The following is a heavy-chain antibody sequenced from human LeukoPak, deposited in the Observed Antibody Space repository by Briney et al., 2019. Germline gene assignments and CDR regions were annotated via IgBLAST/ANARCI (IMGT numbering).Heavy chain of an antibody. V-gene: IGHV4-59*01. J-gene: IGHJ3*02. CDR3: ARVVPAFYDASDI. D-gene: IGHD2-2*01. Sequence: SETLSLTCTVSGGSISSYYWSWIRQPTGKGLEWIGYNHYSGDTNYNPSLKSRVTISVDTSKNQFSLKLSSVTAADTAVYYCARVVPAFYDASDIWGQGTMVTVSS. CDR1: GGSISSYY. CDR2: NHYSGDT.